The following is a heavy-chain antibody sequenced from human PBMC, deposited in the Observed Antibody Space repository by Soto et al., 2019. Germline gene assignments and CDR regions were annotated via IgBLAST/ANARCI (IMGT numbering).Heavy chain of an antibody. CDR2: IKDDGREK. D-gene: IGHD6-25*01. Sequence: GGSLRLSCAASGFTFSSYWMPWVRQAPGKGLEWLANIKDDGREKYYVDSVKGRFTISRDNTKNSLYLQIISLRAADTGVDYGTRHPCGNFYHWGQGARVTVSS. V-gene: IGHV3-7*01. CDR3: TRHPCGNFYH. J-gene: IGHJ4*02. CDR1: GFTFSSYW.